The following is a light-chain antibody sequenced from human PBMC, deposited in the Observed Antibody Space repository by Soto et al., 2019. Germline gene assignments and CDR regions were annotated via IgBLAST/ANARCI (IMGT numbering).Light chain of an antibody. CDR2: LGS. CDR3: MQALQTPLT. J-gene: IGKJ4*01. CDR1: QSLLHSNGYNY. Sequence: DLVMIQSPLSLPVTPGEPASISCRSSQSLLHSNGYNYLDWYLQKPGQSPQLLIYLGSNRASGVPDRFSGSGSGTDFTLKISRVEAEDVGVYYCMQALQTPLTFGGGTQEAI. V-gene: IGKV2-28*01.